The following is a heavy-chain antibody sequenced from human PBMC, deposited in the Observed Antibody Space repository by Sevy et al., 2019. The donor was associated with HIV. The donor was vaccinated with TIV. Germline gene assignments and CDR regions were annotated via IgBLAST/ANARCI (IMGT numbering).Heavy chain of an antibody. D-gene: IGHD1-26*01. CDR3: ARDGGYSVKWYPLY. J-gene: IGHJ4*01. Sequence: GGSLRLSCAASGFAFSTHAMHWVRQAPGKGLEWVAVISYEGTETFYASSVEGRFTISRDNSKNMLSLQINSLRPEDMAVYYCARDGGYSVKWYPLYWGHATLVTVSS. CDR2: ISYEGTET. V-gene: IGHV3-30-3*01. CDR1: GFAFSTHA.